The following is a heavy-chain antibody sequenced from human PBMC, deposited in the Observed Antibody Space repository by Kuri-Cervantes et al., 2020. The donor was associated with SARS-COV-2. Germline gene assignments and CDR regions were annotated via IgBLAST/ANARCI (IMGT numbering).Heavy chain of an antibody. Sequence: GGSLRLSCAASGFTFSSYSMNWVRQAPGKGLEWVSSISSSSSYIYYADSVKGRFTISRDNAKDSLYLQMNSLRAEDTAVYYCARDALFNDFWGGYYYYMDVWGIGTTVTVS. J-gene: IGHJ6*03. CDR3: ARDALFNDFWGGYYYYMDV. CDR2: ISSSSSYI. D-gene: IGHD3-3*01. V-gene: IGHV3-21*01. CDR1: GFTFSSYS.